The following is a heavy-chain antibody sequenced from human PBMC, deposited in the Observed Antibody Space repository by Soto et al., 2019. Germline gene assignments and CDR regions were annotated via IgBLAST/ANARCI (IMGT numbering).Heavy chain of an antibody. J-gene: IGHJ4*01. CDR2: IKHYGSEK. V-gene: IGHV3-7*01. CDR3: ARTTFSDY. CDR1: GFSFSRYW. Sequence: GGSLRISCAASGFSFSRYWMSWVRQAPGKGLEWVANIKHYGSEKHYVDSVKGRFTISRDNAKNSLYLQMNSLRAEDTAVYYCARTTFSDYWGQGILVTVSS.